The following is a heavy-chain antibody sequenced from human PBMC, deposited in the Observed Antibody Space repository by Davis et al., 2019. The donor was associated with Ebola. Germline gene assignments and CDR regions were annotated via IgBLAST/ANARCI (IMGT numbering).Heavy chain of an antibody. CDR2: ISAYNGNT. J-gene: IGHJ4*02. Sequence: AASVKVSCKASGYSFNNYAISWVRQAPGQGLEWMGWISAYNGNTNSAQKFQGRVTMTTDTSTSTAYMELRSLRPDDTAVYYCARGAIATSGNPHLGHWGQGTLVTVST. CDR1: GYSFNNYA. D-gene: IGHD6-13*01. V-gene: IGHV1-18*01. CDR3: ARGAIATSGNPHLGH.